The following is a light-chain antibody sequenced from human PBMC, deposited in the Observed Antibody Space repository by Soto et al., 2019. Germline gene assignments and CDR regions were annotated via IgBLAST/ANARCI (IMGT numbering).Light chain of an antibody. Sequence: ERVMTQSPATLSVSKGERATLSCRASQSVSSNLAWYQQKPGQAPRLLIYGASTRATGIPSRFSGSGSGTEFTLTISSLQPDDFTTYYCQQYNSYWTFGQGSIVDI. CDR3: QQYNSYWT. CDR1: QSVSSN. V-gene: IGKV3-15*01. CDR2: GAS. J-gene: IGKJ1*01.